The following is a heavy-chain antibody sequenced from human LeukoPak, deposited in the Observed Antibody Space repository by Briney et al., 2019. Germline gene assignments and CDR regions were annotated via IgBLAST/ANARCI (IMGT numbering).Heavy chain of an antibody. CDR3: ASGSYVWGSYRYTGPFDY. V-gene: IGHV1-69*05. CDR2: IIPIFGTA. J-gene: IGHJ4*02. Sequence: ASVKVSCKASGYTFTSYDINWVRQAPGQGLEWMGGIIPIFGTANYAQKFQGRVTITTDESTRTAYMELSSLRSEDTAVYYCASGSYVWGSYRYTGPFDYWGQGTLVTVSS. D-gene: IGHD3-16*02. CDR1: GYTFTSYD.